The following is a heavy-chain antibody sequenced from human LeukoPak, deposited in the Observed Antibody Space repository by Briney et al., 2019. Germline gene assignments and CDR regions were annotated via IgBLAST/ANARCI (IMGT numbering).Heavy chain of an antibody. CDR1: GYTFTDYY. D-gene: IGHD6-13*01. Sequence: GASVKVSCKASGYTFTDYYMHWVRQAPGQGLEWMGGIIPIFGTANYAQKFQGRVTITADESTSTAYMELSSLRSEDTAVYYCATPGIAAAGVGFDYWGQGTLVTVSS. CDR3: ATPGIAAAGVGFDY. J-gene: IGHJ4*02. V-gene: IGHV1-69*13. CDR2: IIPIFGTA.